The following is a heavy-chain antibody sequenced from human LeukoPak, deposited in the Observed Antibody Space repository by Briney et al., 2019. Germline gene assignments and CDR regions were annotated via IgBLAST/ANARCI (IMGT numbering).Heavy chain of an antibody. Sequence: PGGSLRLSCTASGFSLSRYWMSWVRQAPGKGLEWVANIRQDGDEKHYMDSVKGRLTISRDNAKNSVYLQMTSLRAEDTAVYFCAREGDTSPGLDYWGQGALVTVSS. J-gene: IGHJ4*02. CDR2: IRQDGDEK. V-gene: IGHV3-7*01. CDR3: AREGDTSPGLDY. CDR1: GFSLSRYW.